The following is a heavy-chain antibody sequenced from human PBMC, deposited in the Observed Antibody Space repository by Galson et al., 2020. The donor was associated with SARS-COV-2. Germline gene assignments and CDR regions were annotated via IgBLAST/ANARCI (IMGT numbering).Heavy chain of an antibody. CDR3: ARENDSSGYDRSDY. D-gene: IGHD3-22*01. V-gene: IGHV4-61*02. Sequence: SETLSLTCSVSGGSISSSIYSWSWIRQPAGKGLEWVGRINTNGRTSYNPSLKSRVTISVDTSNNQFSLKLTSVTAADTAVYYCARENDSSGYDRSDYWGQGTLVSVSS. CDR2: INTNGRT. J-gene: IGHJ4*02. CDR1: GGSISSSIYS.